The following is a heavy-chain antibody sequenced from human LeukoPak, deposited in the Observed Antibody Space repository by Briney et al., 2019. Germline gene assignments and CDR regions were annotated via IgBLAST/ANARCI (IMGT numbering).Heavy chain of an antibody. D-gene: IGHD1-26*01. CDR2: ISWDGGST. Sequence: GGSLRLSCAASGFTFDDYTMHWVRQAPGKGLEWVSLISWDGGSTYYADSVKGRFTISRDNAKNSLYLQMNSLRAEDTAVYYCAKATPILGAAAYYFDYWGQGTLVTVSS. J-gene: IGHJ4*02. V-gene: IGHV3-43*01. CDR1: GFTFDDYT. CDR3: AKATPILGAAAYYFDY.